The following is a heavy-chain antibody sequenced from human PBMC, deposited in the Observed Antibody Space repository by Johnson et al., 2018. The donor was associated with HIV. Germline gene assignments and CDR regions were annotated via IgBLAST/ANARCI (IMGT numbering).Heavy chain of an antibody. CDR1: GFTFSTYG. Sequence: QVQLVESGGGVVQPGGSLRLSCAASGFTFSTYGMHWVRQAPGKGLEWVAVISYDGSNKYYADSVKGRFTISRDNSKNTLYLQMNSLRAEDTAVYYCATDRYYNFWSGSGHAAFDIWGQGTMVTVSS. D-gene: IGHD3-3*01. V-gene: IGHV3-30*19. CDR2: ISYDGSNK. J-gene: IGHJ3*02. CDR3: ATDRYYNFWSGSGHAAFDI.